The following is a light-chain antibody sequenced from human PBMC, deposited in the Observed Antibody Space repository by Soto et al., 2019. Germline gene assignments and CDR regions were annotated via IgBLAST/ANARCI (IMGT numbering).Light chain of an antibody. Sequence: EIVLTQSPGTLSLSPGERATLSCRASQSLSSSYLAWYQQKPGQAPRLLIYGASSRATGIPVRFSGSGSGTDFTLTISRLEPEDFAVYYCQQYGSSLFTFGPGTKVDIK. CDR2: GAS. CDR1: QSLSSSY. CDR3: QQYGSSLFT. J-gene: IGKJ3*01. V-gene: IGKV3-20*01.